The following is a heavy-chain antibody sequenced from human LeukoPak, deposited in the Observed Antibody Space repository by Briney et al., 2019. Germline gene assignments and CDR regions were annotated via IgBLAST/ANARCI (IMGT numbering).Heavy chain of an antibody. CDR1: GYSISSGYY. Sequence: SETLSLTCAVSGYSISSGYYWGWIRQPPGKGVEWIGSIYHSGSTYYNPSLKSRVTISVDTSKNQFSLKLSSVTAADTAVYYCARHLSPYYDFWSGYSYFDYWGQGTLVTVSS. V-gene: IGHV4-38-2*01. J-gene: IGHJ4*02. CDR2: IYHSGST. D-gene: IGHD3-3*01. CDR3: ARHLSPYYDFWSGYSYFDY.